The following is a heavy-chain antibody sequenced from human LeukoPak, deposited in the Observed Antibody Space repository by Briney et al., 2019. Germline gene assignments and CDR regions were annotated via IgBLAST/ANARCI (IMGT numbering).Heavy chain of an antibody. CDR3: VRAEGGYERVPDF. CDR2: ISVYNGNR. D-gene: IGHD5-12*01. J-gene: IGHJ4*02. V-gene: IGHV1-18*01. CDR1: GYTFNTYG. Sequence: ASVKVSCKASGYTFNTYGISWVRQAPGEGLKWLGWISVYNGNRNYAQKVQGRLTMTTDTSTSTAYMELRSLRSDDTAVYYCVRAEGGYERVPDFWGQGTLVTVSS.